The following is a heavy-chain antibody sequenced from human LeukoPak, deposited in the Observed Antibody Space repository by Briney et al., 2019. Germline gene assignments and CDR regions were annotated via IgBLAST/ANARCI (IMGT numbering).Heavy chain of an antibody. V-gene: IGHV1-18*01. J-gene: IGHJ5*02. CDR2: ITGYNGDT. D-gene: IGHD2-15*01. CDR3: ARAPRTLYCSGIGCLNWFDP. CDR1: GYTFTSYG. Sequence: GASVKVSCKASGYTFTSYGITWVRQAPGQGLEWMGWITGYNGDTNYAQNLQDRVTMTTDTSTSTAYMELRSLRSDDTAVYYCARAPRTLYCSGIGCLNWFDPWGQGTLVTFSS.